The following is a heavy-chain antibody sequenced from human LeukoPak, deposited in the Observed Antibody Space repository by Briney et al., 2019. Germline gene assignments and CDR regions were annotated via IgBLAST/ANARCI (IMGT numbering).Heavy chain of an antibody. V-gene: IGHV4-59*01. CDR3: ARGDCGGYSGPADY. Sequence: SETLSLTCTVSGGSISSYYWSWIRQPPGKGLEWIGYIYYGGSTNYNPSLKSRVTISVDASKNQFSLKLTSVTAADTAVYYCARGDCGGYSGPADYWGQGTLVTVSS. CDR1: GGSISSYY. CDR2: IYYGGST. J-gene: IGHJ4*02. D-gene: IGHD4-23*01.